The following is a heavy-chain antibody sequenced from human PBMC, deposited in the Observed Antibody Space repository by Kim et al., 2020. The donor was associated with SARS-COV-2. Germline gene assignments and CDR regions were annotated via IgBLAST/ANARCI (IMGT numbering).Heavy chain of an antibody. CDR2: IWYDGSNK. Sequence: GGSLRLSCAASGFTFSSYGMHWVRQAPGKGLEWVAVIWYDGSNKYYADSVKGRFTISRDNSKNTLYLQMNSLRAEDTAVYYCAREYGSGSYYDYYGMDVWGQGTTVTVSS. D-gene: IGHD3-10*01. V-gene: IGHV3-33*01. CDR1: GFTFSSYG. CDR3: AREYGSGSYYDYYGMDV. J-gene: IGHJ6*02.